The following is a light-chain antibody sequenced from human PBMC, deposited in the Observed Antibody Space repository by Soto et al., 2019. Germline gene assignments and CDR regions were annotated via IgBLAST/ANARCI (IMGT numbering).Light chain of an antibody. Sequence: DIQMTQSPSTLSASVGDRVTITCRASQSISGWLAWYQQKPGKAPNLLIYKASSLESGVPSRFSGSGSGTEFTLTISSLQPDAFATYYCQQYNSYSRTFGQGTKVDIK. J-gene: IGKJ1*01. CDR3: QQYNSYSRT. V-gene: IGKV1-5*03. CDR2: KAS. CDR1: QSISGW.